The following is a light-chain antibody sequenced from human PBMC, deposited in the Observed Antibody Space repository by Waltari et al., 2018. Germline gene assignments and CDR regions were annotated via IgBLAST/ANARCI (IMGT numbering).Light chain of an antibody. CDR3: QQYGSPLWS. CDR2: VTS. J-gene: IGKJ1*01. Sequence: EIVLTQSPDTLSLSPGERATLSCRASQTLSSSYLAWYQQKPGQAPRLLIYVTSSRATGIPDRFSGSGSGTDFSLTISRLEPEDSAVYYCQQYGSPLWSFGQGTKVEIK. CDR1: QTLSSSY. V-gene: IGKV3-20*01.